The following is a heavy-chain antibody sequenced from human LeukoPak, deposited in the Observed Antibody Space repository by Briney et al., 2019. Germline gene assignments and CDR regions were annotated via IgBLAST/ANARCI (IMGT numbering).Heavy chain of an antibody. CDR1: GGSISSGSYY. V-gene: IGHV4-61*02. D-gene: IGHD6-13*01. J-gene: IGHJ5*02. CDR3: ARASAAAATNWFDP. CDR2: IYTRGST. Sequence: PSETLSLTCTVSGGSISSGSYYWSWIRQPAGKGLEWIGRIYTRGSTNYNPSLKSQVTIPVDTSKTQFSLKLTSVTAPDTAVHYCARASAAAATNWFDPWGQRTLVTVSS.